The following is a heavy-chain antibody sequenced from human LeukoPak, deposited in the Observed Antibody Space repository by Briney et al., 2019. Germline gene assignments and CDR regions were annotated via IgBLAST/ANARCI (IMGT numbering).Heavy chain of an antibody. D-gene: IGHD3-22*01. CDR3: ATVSGYDSSGYYY. CDR2: IIPILGIA. Sequence: SVKVSCKASGGTFSSYTISWVRQAPGQGLEWMGRIIPILGIANYAQKFQGRVTITADKSTSTAYMELSSLRSEDTAVYYCATVSGYDSSGYYYWGQGTLVTVSS. V-gene: IGHV1-69*02. CDR1: GGTFSSYT. J-gene: IGHJ4*02.